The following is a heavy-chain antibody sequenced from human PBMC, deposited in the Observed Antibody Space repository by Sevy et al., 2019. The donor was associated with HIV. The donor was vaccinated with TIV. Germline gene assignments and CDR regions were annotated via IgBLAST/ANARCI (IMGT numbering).Heavy chain of an antibody. D-gene: IGHD3-22*01. J-gene: IGHJ4*02. CDR3: GRDREMGNYYDSSGSIDY. Sequence: GSLRLSCAASGFSFSEYGMHWVRQAPGKGLEWVAVISYDGSNKYYAASVKGRLTISRDNSKNTLYVQMNSLRAEDTAVFYCGRDREMGNYYDSSGSIDYWGQGTLVTVSS. V-gene: IGHV3-30*04. CDR2: ISYDGSNK. CDR1: GFSFSEYG.